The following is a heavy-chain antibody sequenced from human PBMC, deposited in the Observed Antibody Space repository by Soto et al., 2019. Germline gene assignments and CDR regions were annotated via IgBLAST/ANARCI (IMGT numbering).Heavy chain of an antibody. D-gene: IGHD3-22*01. CDR1: GYTFTSYA. J-gene: IGHJ4*02. CDR2: INAGNGNT. Sequence: ASVKVSCKASGYTFTSYAMHWVRQAPGQRLEWMGWINAGNGNTKYSQEFQGRVTITRDTSASTAYMELSSLRSEDTAVYYCARGRGYYDSSGYYPDYWGQGXLVTVHS. CDR3: ARGRGYYDSSGYYPDY. V-gene: IGHV1-3*01.